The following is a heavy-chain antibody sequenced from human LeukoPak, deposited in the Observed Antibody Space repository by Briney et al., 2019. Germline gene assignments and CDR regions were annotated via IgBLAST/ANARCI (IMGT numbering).Heavy chain of an antibody. D-gene: IGHD4-17*01. Sequence: QPGGSLRLSCAASGFTFSNYEMSWVRQAPGKGLEWVSYISSSGSTIYYADSVKGRFTISRDNAKNSLYLQMNTLRAEDTAVYYCARGVVTTMRGFDFWGQGTLVTVSS. J-gene: IGHJ4*02. CDR1: GFTFSNYE. V-gene: IGHV3-48*03. CDR3: ARGVVTTMRGFDF. CDR2: ISSSGSTI.